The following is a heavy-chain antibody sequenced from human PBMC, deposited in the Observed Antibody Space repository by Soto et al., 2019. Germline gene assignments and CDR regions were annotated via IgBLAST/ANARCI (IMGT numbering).Heavy chain of an antibody. Sequence: QVQVMQSGAEVKKPGDSVKVSCKTSGYIFSDYGINWVRQAPGQGLEWMGWISGYSGNANLAPKFQGKVTMTTDKSTRTAYMELRRLRSDDTAVYYCAKRTSGTTWGESDYWGQGPLVTGSS. CDR1: GYIFSDYG. CDR3: AKRTSGTTWGESDY. J-gene: IGHJ4*02. V-gene: IGHV1-18*04. CDR2: ISGYSGNA. D-gene: IGHD4-17*01.